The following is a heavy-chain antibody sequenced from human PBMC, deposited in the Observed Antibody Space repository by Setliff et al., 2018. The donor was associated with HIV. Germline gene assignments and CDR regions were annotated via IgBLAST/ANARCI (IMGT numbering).Heavy chain of an antibody. V-gene: IGHV4-38-2*01. CDR2: IYHSGSI. J-gene: IGHJ2*01. Sequence: PSETLSLTCAVSAYSISSGYYWGWIRQPPGKGLEWIGSIYHSGSIYYNPSLKSRVTISVDTSKNQFSLKLSSVTAADTAVYYCARHDGTYCGGDCYLLGYFDLWCRGTLVTV. D-gene: IGHD2-21*02. CDR1: AYSISSGYY. CDR3: ARHDGTYCGGDCYLLGYFDL.